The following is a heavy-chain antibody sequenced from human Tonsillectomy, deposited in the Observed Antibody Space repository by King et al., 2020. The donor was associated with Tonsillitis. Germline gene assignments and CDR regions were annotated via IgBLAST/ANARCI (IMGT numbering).Heavy chain of an antibody. J-gene: IGHJ6*02. Sequence: VQLVESGGTVVQPGGSLTLSCTASGFAFSSFWMSWVRQAPGQGLEWVANVNQRGTEKSYMDSVRGQFTISRDSSKNAVYLQRNTLKGEDTAVYFCASDNSQCIATYVSGNYHRYDSYGMDVWGHGPTVTASS. CDR1: GFAFSSFW. CDR2: VNQRGTEK. CDR3: ASDNSQCIATYVSGNYHRYDSYGMDV. D-gene: IGHD5-12*01. V-gene: IGHV3-7*05.